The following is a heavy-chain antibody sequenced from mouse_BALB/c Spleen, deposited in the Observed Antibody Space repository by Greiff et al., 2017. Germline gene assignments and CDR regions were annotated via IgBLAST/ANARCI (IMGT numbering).Heavy chain of an antibody. J-gene: IGHJ2*01. CDR2: INPSNGRT. Sequence: QVQLQQPGAELVKPGASVKLSCKASGYTFTSYWMHWVKQRPGQGLEWIGEINPSNGRTNYNEKFKSKATLTVDKSSSTAYMQLSSLTSEDSAVYSCASRGAIFDYWGQGTTLTVSS. D-gene: IGHD6-1*01. CDR3: ASRGAIFDY. CDR1: GYTFTSYW. V-gene: IGHV1S81*02.